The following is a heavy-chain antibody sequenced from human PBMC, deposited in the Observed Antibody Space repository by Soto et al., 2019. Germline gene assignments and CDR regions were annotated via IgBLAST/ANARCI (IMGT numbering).Heavy chain of an antibody. V-gene: IGHV4-31*03. J-gene: IGHJ3*02. CDR2: IYYSGST. Sequence: SETLSLTCTVSGGSISSGGYYWSWIRQHPGKGLEWIGYIYYSGSTYYNPSLKSRVTISVDTSKNQFSPKLSPVTAADTAVYYCARDGGTLYYYDSSGYYPGAFDIWGQGTMVTVSS. CDR3: ARDGGTLYYYDSSGYYPGAFDI. D-gene: IGHD3-22*01. CDR1: GGSISSGGYY.